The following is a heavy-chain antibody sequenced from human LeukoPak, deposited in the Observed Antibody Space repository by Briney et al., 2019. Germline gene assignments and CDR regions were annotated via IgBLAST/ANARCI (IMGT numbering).Heavy chain of an antibody. J-gene: IGHJ6*02. CDR3: ARVGYSYGSSYGMGV. CDR1: GGSISSYH. Sequence: SETPSLTRPVPGGSISSYHRSWIPPPPGEGLEWIGYIYYSGSTNYNPSLKSRVTISVDTSKNQFSLKLSSVTAADTAVYYCARVGYSYGSSYGMGVWGQGTTVTVSS. V-gene: IGHV4-59*01. CDR2: IYYSGST. D-gene: IGHD5-18*01.